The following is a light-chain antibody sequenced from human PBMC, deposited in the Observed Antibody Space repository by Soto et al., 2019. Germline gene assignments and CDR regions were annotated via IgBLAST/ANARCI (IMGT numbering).Light chain of an antibody. J-gene: IGKJ3*01. CDR3: QEYGSSL. CDR1: QSVSSKY. CDR2: GAS. V-gene: IGKV3-20*01. Sequence: ENVLTQSPGTVSLSPGGRATLSCRASQSVSSKYLAWYQQKPGQAPRLLIYGASSRATGIPDRFSGSGSGTEFTLTISRLEPEDFAVYYCQEYGSSLFGPGTKVDIK.